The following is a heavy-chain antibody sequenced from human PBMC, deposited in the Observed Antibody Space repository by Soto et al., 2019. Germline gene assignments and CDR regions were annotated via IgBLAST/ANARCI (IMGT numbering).Heavy chain of an antibody. J-gene: IGHJ4*02. CDR2: SKNKADSYTT. D-gene: IGHD3-10*01. Sequence: EVPLVESGGGLVQPGGSLRLSCAASGFTYSDHYMDWVRQAPGKGLEWVGRSKNKADSYTTEYAASVKGRFTISRDGSKNSLLLQMNSLKTEDTAVYYCTVWGSWNDFGAAWGQGILVTVPS. CDR3: TVWGSWNDFGAA. V-gene: IGHV3-72*01. CDR1: GFTYSDHY.